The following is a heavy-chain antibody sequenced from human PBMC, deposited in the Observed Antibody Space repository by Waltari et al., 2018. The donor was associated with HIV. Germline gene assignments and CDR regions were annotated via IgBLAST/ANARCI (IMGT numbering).Heavy chain of an antibody. V-gene: IGHV3-74*01. J-gene: IGHJ5*02. Sequence: EVQLVESGGGLVQPGGSLRLSCAASGFTFNTYWMPWVRQAPGMGLVWVSHIKVDGTNTTYADSVKGRFTVARDDAKNTLYLQMSSLRVEDTAVYFCAKQGRGETVPFQSWGQGTLVTVSS. D-gene: IGHD3-16*01. CDR2: IKVDGTNT. CDR3: AKQGRGETVPFQS. CDR1: GFTFNTYW.